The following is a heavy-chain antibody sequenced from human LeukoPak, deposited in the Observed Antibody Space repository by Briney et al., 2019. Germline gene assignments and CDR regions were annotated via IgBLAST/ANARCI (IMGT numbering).Heavy chain of an antibody. CDR1: GGSISSSSYY. V-gene: IGHV4-39*01. D-gene: IGHD5-12*01. CDR3: ARLVATIRDLDY. Sequence: PSETLSLTCTVSGGSISSSSYYWGWIRQPPGKGLEWIGSIYYSGSTYYNPSLKSRVTISLDTSKNQFSLKLSSVTAADTAVYYCARLVATIRDLDYWGQGTLVTVSS. J-gene: IGHJ4*02. CDR2: IYYSGST.